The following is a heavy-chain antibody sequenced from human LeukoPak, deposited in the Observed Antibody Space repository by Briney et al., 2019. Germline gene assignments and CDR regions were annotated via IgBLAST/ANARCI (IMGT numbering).Heavy chain of an antibody. D-gene: IGHD6-19*01. CDR3: AKGEQWLSAFDI. Sequence: GGSLRLSCAASGFTFSDYYMSWVRQAPGKGLEWVSAISGSGGSTYYADSVKGRFTISRDNPKNTLYLQMNSLRAEDTAVYYCAKGEQWLSAFDIWGQGTMVTVSS. J-gene: IGHJ3*02. CDR1: GFTFSDYY. CDR2: ISGSGGST. V-gene: IGHV3-23*01.